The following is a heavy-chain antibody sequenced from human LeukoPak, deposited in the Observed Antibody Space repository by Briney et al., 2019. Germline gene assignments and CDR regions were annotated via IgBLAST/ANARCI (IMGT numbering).Heavy chain of an antibody. CDR1: GFTFSSYE. V-gene: IGHV3-48*03. J-gene: IGHJ4*02. Sequence: GGSLRLSCAASGFTFSSYEMNWVRQAPGKGLEWVSYISSSGSTIYYADSVKGRFTISRDNAKNSLYLQMNSLRAEDTAVYYCARDSPYDSSGNGFDYWGQGTLVTVSS. D-gene: IGHD3-22*01. CDR3: ARDSPYDSSGNGFDY. CDR2: ISSSGSTI.